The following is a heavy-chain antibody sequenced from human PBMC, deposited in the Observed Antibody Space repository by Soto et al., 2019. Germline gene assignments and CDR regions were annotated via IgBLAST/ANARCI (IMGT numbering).Heavy chain of an antibody. CDR1: GFTFSSYG. Sequence: GGSLRLSCAASGFTFSSYGMHWVRQAPGKGLEWVAVIWYDGSNKYYADSVKGRFTISRDNSKNTLYLQMNSLRAEDTAVYYCARDQSHLGSSSSPMGVGYWGQGTLVTVSS. V-gene: IGHV3-33*01. D-gene: IGHD6-6*01. CDR3: ARDQSHLGSSSSPMGVGY. CDR2: IWYDGSNK. J-gene: IGHJ4*02.